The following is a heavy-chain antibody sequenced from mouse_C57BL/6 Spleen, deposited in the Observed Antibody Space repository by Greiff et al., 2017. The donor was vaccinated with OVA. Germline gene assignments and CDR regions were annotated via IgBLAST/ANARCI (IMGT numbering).Heavy chain of an antibody. V-gene: IGHV5-4*01. CDR3: ARDRAFAY. CDR2: ISDGGSYT. J-gene: IGHJ3*01. Sequence: EVKLVESGGGLEKPGGSLKLSCAASGFTFSSYAMSWVRQTPEKRLEWVATISDGGSYTYYPDNVKGRFTISRDNAKNNLYLQMSHLKSEDTAMYYCARDRAFAYWGQGTLVTVSA. D-gene: IGHD3-1*01. CDR1: GFTFSSYA.